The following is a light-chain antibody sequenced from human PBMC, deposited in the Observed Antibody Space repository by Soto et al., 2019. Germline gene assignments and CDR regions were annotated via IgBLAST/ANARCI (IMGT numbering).Light chain of an antibody. V-gene: IGKV3-15*01. CDR1: RSISTY. J-gene: IGKJ1*01. Sequence: VLTQSPATLSLSPGERATLSCRASRSISTYLAWYQQKPGQAPRLLIYGTSNRATGIPARFSGSGSGTEFTLTISSLQSEDFAVYYCQQYNNWPGTFGQGTKVDIK. CDR3: QQYNNWPGT. CDR2: GTS.